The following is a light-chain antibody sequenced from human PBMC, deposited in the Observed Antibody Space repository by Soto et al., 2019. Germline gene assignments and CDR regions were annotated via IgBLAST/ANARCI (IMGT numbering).Light chain of an antibody. J-gene: IGKJ4*01. Sequence: IHMTQSPSSRSSSLLNRFTITGRARQNINSYLNWYRQLPGKAPTLLIYSTSTLQSGVPSRFSGGGGGTDFTLTISSLQPEDFASYYCQQIYTIPLTFGGGTKVDIK. CDR2: STS. CDR1: QNINSY. CDR3: QQIYTIPLT. V-gene: IGKV1-39*01.